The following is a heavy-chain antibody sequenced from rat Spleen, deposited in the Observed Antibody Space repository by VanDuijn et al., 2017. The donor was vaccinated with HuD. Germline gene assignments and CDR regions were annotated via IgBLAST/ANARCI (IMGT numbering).Heavy chain of an antibody. D-gene: IGHD1-6*01. V-gene: IGHV5-25*01. J-gene: IGHJ2*01. CDR2: ISTGGGNT. CDR3: STAGAFTDYYFAGGFDY. Sequence: EVQLVESGGGLVQPGRSMKLSCAASGFTFTNYYMAWVRQAPTQGLEWVASISTGGGNTFYRDSVKGRFTISRDNAKSTLYLQMDSLRSEDTATYYCSTAGAFTDYYFAGGFDYWGQGVMVTVSS. CDR1: GFTFTNYY.